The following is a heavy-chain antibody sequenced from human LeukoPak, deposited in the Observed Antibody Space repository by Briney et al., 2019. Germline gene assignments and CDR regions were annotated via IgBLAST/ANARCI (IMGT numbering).Heavy chain of an antibody. CDR3: ARDMRHYRNYDSSGYYYNLEY. D-gene: IGHD3-22*01. CDR2: ISVHNGYT. J-gene: IGHJ4*02. CDR1: GYIFTSYG. Sequence: ASVKVSCKTSGYIFTSYGISWVRQAPGQGLEWMGWISVHNGYTRYAQKFQGRVTMTTETSTSTAYMDLRSLRSDDTAIYYCARDMRHYRNYDSSGYYYNLEYWGQGTVVSVSS. V-gene: IGHV1-18*01.